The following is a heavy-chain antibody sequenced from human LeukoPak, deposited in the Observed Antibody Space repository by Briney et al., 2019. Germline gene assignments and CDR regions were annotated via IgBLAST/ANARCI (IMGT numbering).Heavy chain of an antibody. CDR3: ARIDGYNPENAFDI. D-gene: IGHD5-24*01. CDR2: INPNSGGT. V-gene: IGHV1-2*02. J-gene: IGHJ3*02. CDR1: GYTFTGYY. Sequence: ASVKVSCKASGYTFTGYYMHWVRQAPGQGLEWMGWINPNSGGTNYAQKFQGRVTMTRDTSISTAYMELSRLRSDDTAVYYCARIDGYNPENAFDIWGQGTMVTVSS.